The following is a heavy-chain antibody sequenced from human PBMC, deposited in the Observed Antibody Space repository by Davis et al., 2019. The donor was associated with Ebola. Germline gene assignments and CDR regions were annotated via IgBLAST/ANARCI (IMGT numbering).Heavy chain of an antibody. CDR1: DYTFISYG. J-gene: IGHJ3*02. Sequence: ASVKVFCKASDYTFISYGISWVRQAPGQGLEWMGWISAFNAKTNYAQKFHDRVTMTTDTSTSTAYMELRSLRSDDTAVYYCARDTAGGYYDAFDIWGQGTLVIVSS. D-gene: IGHD1-26*01. CDR3: ARDTAGGYYDAFDI. CDR2: ISAFNAKT. V-gene: IGHV1-18*01.